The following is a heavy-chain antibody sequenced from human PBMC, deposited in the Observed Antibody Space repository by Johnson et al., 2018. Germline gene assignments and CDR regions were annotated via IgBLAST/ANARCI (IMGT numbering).Heavy chain of an antibody. CDR1: GGSISSYY. D-gene: IGHD3-16*01. Sequence: QVQLQESGPGLVKPSETLSLTCTVSGGSISSYYWSWIRQPPGKGLEWIGYIYYSGSTNYNPSLQSRVTISVDTSKNPFSLKLSSVTAADTGVYYCARLGVRNYYYYYMDVWGKGTTVTVSS. J-gene: IGHJ6*03. CDR2: IYYSGST. CDR3: ARLGVRNYYYYYMDV. V-gene: IGHV4-59*01.